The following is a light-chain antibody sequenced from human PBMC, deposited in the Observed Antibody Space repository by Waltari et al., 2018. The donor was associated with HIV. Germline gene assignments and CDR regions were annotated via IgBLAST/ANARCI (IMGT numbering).Light chain of an antibody. V-gene: IGKV3-20*01. Sequence: ENVLTQSPGTLSLPPGERATLSCRASQTVSSNYLDWYQQKPGQAPRLLIYAASSRATGTPDRFSGSGSGTDFTLTISRLEPEDFAVYYCEERAGSSITFGGGTKVEIK. CDR3: EERAGSSIT. J-gene: IGKJ4*01. CDR1: QTVSSNY. CDR2: AAS.